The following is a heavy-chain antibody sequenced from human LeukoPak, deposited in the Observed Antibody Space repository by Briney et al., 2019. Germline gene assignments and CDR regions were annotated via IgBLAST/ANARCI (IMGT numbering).Heavy chain of an antibody. Sequence: ASVKASCKASGYTFTSYYMHWVRQAPGQGLEWMGIINPSGGSTSYAQKFQGRVTMTRDMSTSTVYMELSSLRSEDTAVYYCAREHMTTVTTRAFDIWGQGTMVTVSS. CDR3: AREHMTTVTTRAFDI. CDR2: INPSGGST. CDR1: GYTFTSYY. D-gene: IGHD4-17*01. V-gene: IGHV1-46*01. J-gene: IGHJ3*02.